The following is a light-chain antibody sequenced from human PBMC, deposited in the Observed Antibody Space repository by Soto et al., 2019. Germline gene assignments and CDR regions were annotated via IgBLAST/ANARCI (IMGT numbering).Light chain of an antibody. J-gene: IGLJ2*01. CDR1: KLGDKY. V-gene: IGLV3-1*01. CDR3: QAWDSSTVV. CDR2: QDS. Sequence: SYELTQPPAVSVSRGQTASITCAGAKLGDKYACWYQQKPGQSPVLVIYQDSKRPSGIPERFSGSNSGNTATLAISGTQALDEADYYCQAWDSSTVVFGGGTKLTVL.